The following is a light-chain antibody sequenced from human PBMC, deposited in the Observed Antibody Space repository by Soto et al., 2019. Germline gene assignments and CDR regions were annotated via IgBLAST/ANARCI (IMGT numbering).Light chain of an antibody. CDR2: DVS. CDR1: SSDVGGYNY. Sequence: QSVLTQPASVSGSPGQSITISCTGTSSDVGGYNYVSWYQHHPGKDPKLMIYDVSNRPSGVSNRFSGSKSGNTASLTISGRQAEDEADYYCSSYTSSSSYVFGPGTKVTVL. V-gene: IGLV2-14*03. CDR3: SSYTSSSSYV. J-gene: IGLJ1*01.